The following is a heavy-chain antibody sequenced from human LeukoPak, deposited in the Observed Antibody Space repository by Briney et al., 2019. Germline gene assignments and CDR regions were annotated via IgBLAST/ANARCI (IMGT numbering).Heavy chain of an antibody. J-gene: IGHJ4*02. CDR1: GFTFSSYA. CDR3: ARRDSSGYYIDY. Sequence: PGGSLRLSCAASGFTFSSYAMSWVRQAPGKGLEWVSAISGSGGNTYYADSVKGRFTISRDNSKNTLYLQMNSLRAEDTAVYYCARRDSSGYYIDYWGQGTLVTVSS. D-gene: IGHD3-22*01. CDR2: ISGSGGNT. V-gene: IGHV3-23*01.